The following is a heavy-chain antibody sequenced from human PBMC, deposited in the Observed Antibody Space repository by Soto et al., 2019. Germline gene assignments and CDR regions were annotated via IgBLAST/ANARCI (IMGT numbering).Heavy chain of an antibody. CDR2: INYSGNT. CDR3: ARTRNLDV. D-gene: IGHD1-1*01. Sequence: QVQLQQWGAGLLKPSETLSLTCAVYGESLSGYXGXWIRQSPGKGLEWIGEINYSGNTNYNPSLKSRVTISIDTSKNQFSLNMSSVTAADTAVYYCARTRNLDVWGQGTTVIVSS. J-gene: IGHJ6*02. CDR1: GESLSGYX. V-gene: IGHV4-34*01.